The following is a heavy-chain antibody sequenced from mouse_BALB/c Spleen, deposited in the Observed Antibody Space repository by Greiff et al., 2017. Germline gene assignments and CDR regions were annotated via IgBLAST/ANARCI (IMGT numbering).Heavy chain of an antibody. CDR1: GYTFTSYW. J-gene: IGHJ2*01. CDR2: IYPGDGDT. Sequence: VQLQQSGAELARPGASVKLSCKASGYTFTSYWMQWVKQRPGQGLEWIGVIYPGDGDTRYTQKFKGKATLTADKSSSTAYMQLSSLASEDSAVYYCAGGVWDFDYWGQGTTLTVSS. D-gene: IGHD4-1*01. CDR3: AGGVWDFDY. V-gene: IGHV1-87*01.